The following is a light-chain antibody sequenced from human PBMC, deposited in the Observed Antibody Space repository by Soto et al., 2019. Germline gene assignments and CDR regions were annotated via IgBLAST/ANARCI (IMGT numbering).Light chain of an antibody. CDR1: NSNIGSNS. Sequence: QSVLTQPPSASGTPGQRVTISCSGSNSNIGSNSVTWYQQLPGTAPKVFIYSSSQRPSGVPDRFSGSKSGTSASLAISGLQSEDEADYYCAAWDDSLIGVLFGGGTKLTVL. J-gene: IGLJ2*01. CDR2: SSS. CDR3: AAWDDSLIGVL. V-gene: IGLV1-44*01.